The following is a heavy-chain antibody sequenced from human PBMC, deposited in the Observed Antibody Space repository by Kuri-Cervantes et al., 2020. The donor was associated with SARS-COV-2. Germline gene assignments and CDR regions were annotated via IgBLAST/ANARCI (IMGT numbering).Heavy chain of an antibody. Sequence: SVKVSCKASGGTFSSAIISWVRQAPGQGLEWMGGIMPALGMPNYAQKFRGRVTITRDTSASTAYMELSSLRSEDTAVYYCASSEYYYDSSGYYHNYYYGMDVWGQGTTVTVSS. CDR2: IMPALGMP. D-gene: IGHD3-22*01. V-gene: IGHV1-69*10. J-gene: IGHJ6*02. CDR1: GGTFSSAI. CDR3: ASSEYYYDSSGYYHNYYYGMDV.